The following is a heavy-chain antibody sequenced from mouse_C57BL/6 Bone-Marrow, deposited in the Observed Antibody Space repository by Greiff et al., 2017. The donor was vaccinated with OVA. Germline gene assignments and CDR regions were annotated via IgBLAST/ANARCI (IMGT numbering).Heavy chain of an antibody. J-gene: IGHJ3*01. Sequence: EVKVVESGGGLVQPGGSLSLSCAASGFTFTDYYMSWVRQPPGKALEWLGFIRNKANGYTTEYSASVKGRFTISRDNSQSILYLQMNALRAEDSATYYCASNYYGSGAYWGQGTLVTVSA. D-gene: IGHD1-1*01. CDR1: GFTFTDYY. V-gene: IGHV7-3*01. CDR2: IRNKANGYTT. CDR3: ASNYYGSGAY.